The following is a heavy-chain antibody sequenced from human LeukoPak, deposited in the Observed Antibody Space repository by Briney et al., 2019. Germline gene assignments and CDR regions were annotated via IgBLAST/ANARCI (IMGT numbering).Heavy chain of an antibody. D-gene: IGHD2-15*01. CDR3: ARGPATLDYYYYMDV. V-gene: IGHV1-69*05. CDR1: GGTFSSYA. J-gene: IGHJ6*03. Sequence: GASVKVSCKASGGTFSSYAISWVRQAPGQGLEWMGGIIPIFGTANYAQKFQGRVTITTDESTSTAYMELSSLRSEDTAVYYCARGPATLDYYYYMDVWGKGTTVTVSS. CDR2: IIPIFGTA.